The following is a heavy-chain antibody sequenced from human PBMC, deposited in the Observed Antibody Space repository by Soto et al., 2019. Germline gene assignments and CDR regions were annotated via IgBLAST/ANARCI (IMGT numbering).Heavy chain of an antibody. CDR1: GFTFSDAW. V-gene: IGHV3-15*07. CDR2: VKTNADGGTT. D-gene: IGHD1-26*01. CDR3: TTLGAS. Sequence: EVQLVESGGGLVKPGGSLRLSCAASGFTFSDAWMNWVRQAPGKGLEWVGHVKTNADGGTTDYAAFVNGRFTISRDDSTTTLFLHMTNVTAADTAMYYCTTLGASWGQVTLVTVSS. J-gene: IGHJ5*02.